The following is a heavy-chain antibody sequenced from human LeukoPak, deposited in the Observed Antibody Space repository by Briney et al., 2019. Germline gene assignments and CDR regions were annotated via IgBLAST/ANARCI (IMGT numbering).Heavy chain of an antibody. V-gene: IGHV4-61*08. Sequence: SDTLSLTCTVSGGSISSGGYYWSWVRQPPGKGLEWNGYIYHSGSTNYHPSLKSRLNLSVDMAKSQIYWKMSSVTAADRVVYYCARCRVWSDYWGYFDYWGQGTLVTVSS. J-gene: IGHJ4*02. CDR1: GGSISSGGYY. D-gene: IGHD3-3*01. CDR3: ARCRVWSDYWGYFDY. CDR2: IYHSGST.